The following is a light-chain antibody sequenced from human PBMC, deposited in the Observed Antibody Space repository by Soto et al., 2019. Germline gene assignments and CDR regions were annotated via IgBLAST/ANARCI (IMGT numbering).Light chain of an antibody. Sequence: DIQMTQSPSTLSASVGDRATIIGGASNSRGHEFAWYQQKRGKATKVLIYDASSLKSGVPSRFSGSGSGTEFTLTISSLQPDDFATYYCQSYNAYWAFGPGTKVDIK. V-gene: IGKV1-5*02. J-gene: IGKJ1*01. CDR3: QSYNAYWA. CDR1: NSRGHE. CDR2: DAS.